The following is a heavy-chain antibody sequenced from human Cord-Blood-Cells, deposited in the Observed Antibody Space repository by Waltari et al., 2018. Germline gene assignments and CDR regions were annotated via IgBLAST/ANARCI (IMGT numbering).Heavy chain of an antibody. Sequence: QVQLQQWGAGLLQPSETLSPTCAVYGGSFCGYYWSWSRQPTGEGLEWIGEINHSGSTNYNPSLKSRVTISVDTSKNQFSLKLSSVTAADTAVYYCARFRVLWTPNTVSSSDAFDIWGQGTMVTVSS. CDR3: ARFRVLWTPNTVSSSDAFDI. CDR2: INHSGST. CDR1: GGSFCGYY. J-gene: IGHJ3*02. D-gene: IGHD6-6*01. V-gene: IGHV4-34*01.